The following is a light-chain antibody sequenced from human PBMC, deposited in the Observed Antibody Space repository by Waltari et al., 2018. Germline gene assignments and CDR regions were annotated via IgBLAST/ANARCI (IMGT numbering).Light chain of an antibody. CDR1: SSDVGSYNL. CDR2: EVS. J-gene: IGLJ2*01. V-gene: IGLV2-23*02. CDR3: CSYVGSRIVV. Sequence: QSALTQPASVSGSPGQSITIPCTGTSSDVGSYNLVSWYQQHPGKVPKLMIYEVSKRPSGISNRFSGSKSGNTASLTISGLQAEDEADYYCCSYVGSRIVVFGGGTKMTVL.